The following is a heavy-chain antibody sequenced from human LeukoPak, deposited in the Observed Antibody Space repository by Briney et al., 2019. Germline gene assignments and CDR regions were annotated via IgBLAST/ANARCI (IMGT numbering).Heavy chain of an antibody. J-gene: IGHJ5*02. CDR1: GYSFTNYW. CDR3: ARAYGSGSYYNNWFDP. D-gene: IGHD3-10*01. V-gene: IGHV1-2*02. CDR2: INPNSGGT. Sequence: GESLKISCKGSGYSFTNYWIGWVRQAPGQGLGWMGWINPNSGGTNYAQKFQGRVTMTRDTSISTAYMELSRLRSDDTAVYYCARAYGSGSYYNNWFDPWGQGTLVTVSS.